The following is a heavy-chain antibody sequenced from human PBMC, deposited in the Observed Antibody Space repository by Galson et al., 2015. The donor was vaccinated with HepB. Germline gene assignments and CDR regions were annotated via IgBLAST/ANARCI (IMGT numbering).Heavy chain of an antibody. V-gene: IGHV3-15*01. D-gene: IGHD5-24*01. Sequence: SLRLSCAASGFTFSNAWMSWVRQAPGKGLEWVGRIKSKTDGGTTDYAAPVKGRFTISRDDSKNTLYLQMNSLKTEDTAVYWCTTMCRDGYLIAYYFDYWGQGTLVTVSS. J-gene: IGHJ4*02. CDR3: TTMCRDGYLIAYYFDY. CDR2: IKSKTDGGTT. CDR1: GFTFSNAW.